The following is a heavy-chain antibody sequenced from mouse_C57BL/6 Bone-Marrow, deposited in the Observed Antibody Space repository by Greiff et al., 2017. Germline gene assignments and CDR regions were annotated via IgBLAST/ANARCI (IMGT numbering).Heavy chain of an antibody. CDR2: IYPGSGTT. Sequence: VKLQESGAELVRPGASVKLSCKASGYTFTDYYINWVKQRPGQGLEWIARIYPGSGTTYYNEKFKGKATLTAEKSSSTAYMQLSSLTSEDSAVYFCARSGLGRSDYGGQGTTLTVSS. CDR3: ARSGLGRSDY. J-gene: IGHJ2*01. V-gene: IGHV1-76*01. D-gene: IGHD4-1*01. CDR1: GYTFTDYY.